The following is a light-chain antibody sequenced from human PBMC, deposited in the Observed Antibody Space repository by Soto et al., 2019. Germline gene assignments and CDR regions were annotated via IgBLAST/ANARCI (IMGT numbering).Light chain of an antibody. V-gene: IGKV3-20*01. CDR3: QQYGSSPQAT. CDR1: QSVSSGY. Sequence: EIVLTQSPGTLSLSPGERATISCRASQSVSSGYLAWYQQKPGQAPRLLIYGASNKATGIPERFSGSESGTVFTLTFSRLEPEDFAVYYCQQYGSSPQATFGQGTKVDIK. J-gene: IGKJ2*01. CDR2: GAS.